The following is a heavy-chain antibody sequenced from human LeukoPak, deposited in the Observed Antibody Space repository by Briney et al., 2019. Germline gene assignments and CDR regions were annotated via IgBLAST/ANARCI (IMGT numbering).Heavy chain of an antibody. D-gene: IGHD1-26*01. CDR2: INHSGST. CDR3: ARGMSGVGAGY. Sequence: SETLSLTCAVYGGSFSGYYWSWIRQPPGKGLEWIGEINHSGSTNYNPSLKSRVTISVDTSKNQFSLKLSSVTAADTAVYYCARGMSGVGAGYWGQGTLVTVSS. J-gene: IGHJ4*02. V-gene: IGHV4-34*01. CDR1: GGSFSGYY.